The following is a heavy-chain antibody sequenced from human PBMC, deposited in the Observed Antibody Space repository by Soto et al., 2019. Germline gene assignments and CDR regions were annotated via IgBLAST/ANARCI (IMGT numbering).Heavy chain of an antibody. D-gene: IGHD1-20*01. V-gene: IGHV3-66*01. CDR3: ARDALTGTPDY. Sequence: EVQLVESGGGLVQPGGSLRLSCAASGFTVSSNYMSWVRQAPGKGLEWVSVIYSGGSTYYADSVKVRFTISRDNSKNTLYLQMNSLRAEDTAVYYCARDALTGTPDYWGQGTLVTVSS. CDR2: IYSGGST. J-gene: IGHJ4*02. CDR1: GFTVSSNY.